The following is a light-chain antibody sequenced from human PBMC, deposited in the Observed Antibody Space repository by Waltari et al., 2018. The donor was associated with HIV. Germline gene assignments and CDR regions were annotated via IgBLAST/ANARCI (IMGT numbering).Light chain of an antibody. Sequence: QSALTQPAPVSGSPGQSITVSCTGTSSDVGGYNFVSWYQQHPGKAPKLIIFDVFKRPAGVAGRFSGSRSCNTASLTVSGLQAEDEADYYCCSYAGSRTWVFGGGTALTVL. J-gene: IGLJ3*02. CDR1: SSDVGGYNF. V-gene: IGLV2-23*02. CDR3: CSYAGSRTWV. CDR2: DVF.